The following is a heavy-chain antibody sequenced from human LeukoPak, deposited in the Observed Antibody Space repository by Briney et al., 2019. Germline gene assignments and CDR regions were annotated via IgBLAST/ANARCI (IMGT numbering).Heavy chain of an antibody. J-gene: IGHJ2*01. CDR3: ARDALPDDYDILTGYKPPYWYFDL. CDR2: IIPIFGTA. CDR1: GGTFSSYV. Sequence: GASVKVSCKASGGTFSSYVINWVRQAPGQGLEWMGGIIPIFGTANYAQKFQGRVTMTRDTSISTAYMELSRLRSDDTAVYYCARDALPDDYDILTGYKPPYWYFDLWGRGTLVTVSS. V-gene: IGHV1-69*05. D-gene: IGHD3-9*01.